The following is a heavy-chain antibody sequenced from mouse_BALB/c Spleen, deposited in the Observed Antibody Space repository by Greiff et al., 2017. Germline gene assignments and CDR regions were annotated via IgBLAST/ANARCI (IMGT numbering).Heavy chain of an antibody. CDR3: ARPHGNYDWYFDV. Sequence: VKLMESGPGLVAPSQTLSLTCTASGFSLTDYGVSWIRQPPGKGLEWLGVIWGGGSTYYNSALKSRLSISKDNSTSQVFLKMNSLQTDDTAMYYCARPHGNYDWYFDVWGAGTTVTVSS. CDR1: GFSLTDYG. V-gene: IGHV2-6-5*01. D-gene: IGHD2-1*01. CDR2: IWGGGST. J-gene: IGHJ1*01.